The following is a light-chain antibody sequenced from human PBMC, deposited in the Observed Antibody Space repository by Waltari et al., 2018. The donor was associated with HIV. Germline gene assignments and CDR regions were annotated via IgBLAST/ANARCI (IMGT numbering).Light chain of an antibody. Sequence: QSALTQPASVSGSPGQSISISCTGTSSHVGHYYVSWYQHHPGKAPKVIIYEVSNRPSGVSNRFSGSKSGNTASLTISGLLPEDEADYFCSSYISSATPEFGGGTRLTVL. J-gene: IGLJ3*02. CDR2: EVS. CDR3: SSYISSATPE. V-gene: IGLV2-14*01. CDR1: SSHVGHYY.